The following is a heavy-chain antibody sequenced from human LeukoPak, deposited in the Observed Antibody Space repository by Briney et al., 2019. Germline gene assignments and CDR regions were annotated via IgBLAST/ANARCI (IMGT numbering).Heavy chain of an antibody. D-gene: IGHD6-19*01. Sequence: GGSLRLSCAASGFTFSSYAVGWVRQAPGKGLEWVSAISGSGGSTYYANSVKGRFTISRDNSKNTLYLQMNSLRAEDTAVYYCAKGTGSGWSWYYFDYWGQGTLVTVSS. V-gene: IGHV3-23*01. CDR2: ISGSGGST. CDR1: GFTFSSYA. J-gene: IGHJ4*02. CDR3: AKGTGSGWSWYYFDY.